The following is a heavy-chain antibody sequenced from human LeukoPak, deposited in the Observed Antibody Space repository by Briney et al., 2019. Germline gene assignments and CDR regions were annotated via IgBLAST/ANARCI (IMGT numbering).Heavy chain of an antibody. Sequence: ASVKVSCKASGYTFTSYYMHWVRQAPGQGLEWMGIINPSGGSTSYAQKFQGRVTMTRDTSTSTVYMELSSLRSEDTAVYYCAEDTLRNRVGIAAAWRYWGQGTLVTVSS. CDR1: GYTFTSYY. D-gene: IGHD6-13*01. V-gene: IGHV1-46*01. CDR3: AEDTLRNRVGIAAAWRY. J-gene: IGHJ4*02. CDR2: INPSGGST.